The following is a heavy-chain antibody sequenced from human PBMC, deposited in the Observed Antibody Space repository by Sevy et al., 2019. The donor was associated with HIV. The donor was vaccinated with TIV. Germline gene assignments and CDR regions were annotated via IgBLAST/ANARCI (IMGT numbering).Heavy chain of an antibody. CDR3: GQEDGYNAFDY. V-gene: IGHV3-43*01. D-gene: IGHD5-12*01. CDR2: ISWDGGST. Sequence: GGCLRLSCAASGFTFDDYTMHWVRQAPGKGLEWVSLISWDGGSTYYADSVKGRFTISRDNSKNSLYLQMNSLRTEDTALYYCGQEDGYNAFDYWGQGTPVTVSS. J-gene: IGHJ4*02. CDR1: GFTFDDYT.